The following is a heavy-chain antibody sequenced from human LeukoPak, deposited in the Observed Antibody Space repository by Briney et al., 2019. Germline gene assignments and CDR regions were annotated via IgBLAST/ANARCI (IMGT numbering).Heavy chain of an antibody. CDR2: INPNSGGT. CDR3: ARGDSNDNDYGDYPDY. Sequence: GASVKVSCKASGYTFTGYYMHWVRQAPGQGLEWMGRINPNSGGTNYAQKFQGRVTMTRDTSISTAYMELSRLRSDDTAVYYCARGDSNDNDYGDYPDYWGQGTLVTVSS. D-gene: IGHD4-17*01. V-gene: IGHV1-2*06. CDR1: GYTFTGYY. J-gene: IGHJ4*02.